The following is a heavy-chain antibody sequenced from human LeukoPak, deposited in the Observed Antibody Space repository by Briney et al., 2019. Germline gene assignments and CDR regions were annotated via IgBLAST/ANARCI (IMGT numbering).Heavy chain of an antibody. CDR1: GFTFSSYW. Sequence: GGSLRLSCAASGFTFSSYWMNWVRQAPGKGLVWVSRIASDGSSTTYADSVKGRLTISRDNAQNSMYLQMNSLRVEDTAVYYCTSWGDTTAEYFQRWGQGTLVTVSS. V-gene: IGHV3-74*01. D-gene: IGHD2-21*02. CDR2: IASDGSST. CDR3: TSWGDTTAEYFQR. J-gene: IGHJ1*01.